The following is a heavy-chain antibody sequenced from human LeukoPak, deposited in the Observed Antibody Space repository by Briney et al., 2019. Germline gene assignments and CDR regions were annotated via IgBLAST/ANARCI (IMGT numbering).Heavy chain of an antibody. J-gene: IGHJ4*02. V-gene: IGHV5-51*01. Sequence: GEPLKISCKVPGYSFTTYWIGWVRQLPGKGLEWMGIIYPGDSDTRYSPSFQSQVTISADKSIHTADLHGSSLKASDTAMYYCPRPPNWDYGGVPTASDCWGQGTLVTVSS. CDR2: IYPGDSDT. D-gene: IGHD4/OR15-4a*01. CDR1: GYSFTTYW. CDR3: PRPPNWDYGGVPTASDC.